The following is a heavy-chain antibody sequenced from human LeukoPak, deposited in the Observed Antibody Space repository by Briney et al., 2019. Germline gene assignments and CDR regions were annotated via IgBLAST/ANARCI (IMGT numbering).Heavy chain of an antibody. D-gene: IGHD4-17*01. CDR2: INHSGST. Sequence: PSETLSLTCAVYGGSFSGYYWSWIRQPPGKGLEWIGEINHSGSTNYNPSLKSRVTISLDTSKNQYSLKLTSVTAADTAVYYCASTTVRSGYWGQGTLVTVSS. V-gene: IGHV4-34*01. CDR1: GGSFSGYY. CDR3: ASTTVRSGY. J-gene: IGHJ4*02.